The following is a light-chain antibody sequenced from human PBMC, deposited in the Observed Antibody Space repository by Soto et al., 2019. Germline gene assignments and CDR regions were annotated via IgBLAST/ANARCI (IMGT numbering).Light chain of an antibody. V-gene: IGLV2-23*01. Sequence: QSVLSQPASVSGSPGQSITFSCTGINSGVVNYEYVSWYQQFPDKAPKLIIYEGRERPSGVSDRFSGSKSDNAASLTISALQTEDEAEYFCLSYGKVFGTGTKV. CDR2: EGR. CDR3: LSYGKV. J-gene: IGLJ1*01. CDR1: NSGVVNYEY.